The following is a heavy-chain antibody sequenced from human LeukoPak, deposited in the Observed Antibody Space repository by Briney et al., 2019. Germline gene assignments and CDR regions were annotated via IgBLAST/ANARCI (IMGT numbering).Heavy chain of an antibody. V-gene: IGHV3-15*01. J-gene: IGHJ4*02. Sequence: PGGSLRLSCAASGFTFSNAWMSWVRQAPGKGLEWVGLIKSKTDGETTDYAAPVKGRYTISRDDSKNTLYLQMNSLKTEDTAVYYCTTVGSSWGQGTLVTVSS. CDR3: TTVGSS. CDR1: GFTFSNAW. CDR2: IKSKTDGETT. D-gene: IGHD6-13*01.